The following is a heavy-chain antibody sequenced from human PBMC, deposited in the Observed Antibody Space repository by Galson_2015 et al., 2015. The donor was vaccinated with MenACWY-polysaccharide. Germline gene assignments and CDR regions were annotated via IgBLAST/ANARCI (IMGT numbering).Heavy chain of an antibody. Sequence: ALRLSCAASGVPFSTYGLHWVRQAPGKGLEWVAVIWAAGRNQYYADSVNGRFRISRDNSKNTLSLQRNRLRADDTAVYYCVRERGPFDGFDIWGQGTMVTVSS. CDR2: IWAAGRNQ. CDR1: GVPFSTYG. V-gene: IGHV3-33*01. D-gene: IGHD3-10*01. J-gene: IGHJ3*02. CDR3: VRERGPFDGFDI.